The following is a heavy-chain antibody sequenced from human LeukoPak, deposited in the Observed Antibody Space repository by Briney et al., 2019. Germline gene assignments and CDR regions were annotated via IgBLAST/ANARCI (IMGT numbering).Heavy chain of an antibody. D-gene: IGHD6-19*01. CDR2: IKHDGSED. CDR1: GFTFSNYW. Sequence: GGSLKLSCAASGFTFSNYWMTWVRQAPGKGLEWVANIKHDGSEDYYLDSVKGRFTISRDNAKNTLYLQMNSLRAEDTAVYYCAKVPPYSSGWYFDYWGQGTLVTVSS. V-gene: IGHV3-7*03. J-gene: IGHJ4*02. CDR3: AKVPPYSSGWYFDY.